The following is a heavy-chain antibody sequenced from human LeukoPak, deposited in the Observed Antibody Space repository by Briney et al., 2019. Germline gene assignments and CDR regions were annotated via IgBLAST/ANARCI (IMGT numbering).Heavy chain of an antibody. Sequence: GGSLRLSCAASGFTFSSYGMHWVRQAPGKGLEWVAVISYDGSNKYYADSVKGRFTISRDNSKNTLYLQMNSLRAEDTAVYYCAKASTVMVYWYFDLWGRGTLVTVSS. CDR1: GFTFSSYG. J-gene: IGHJ2*01. D-gene: IGHD5-18*01. CDR3: AKASTVMVYWYFDL. V-gene: IGHV3-30*18. CDR2: ISYDGSNK.